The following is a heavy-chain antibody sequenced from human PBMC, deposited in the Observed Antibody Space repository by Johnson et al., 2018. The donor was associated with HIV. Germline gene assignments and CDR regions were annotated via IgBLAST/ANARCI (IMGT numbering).Heavy chain of an antibody. V-gene: IGHV3-30*14. CDR2: ISYDGSNK. Sequence: QVQLVESGGGVVQPGRSLKLSCAASGFMFSSFAMHWVRQAPGKGLEWVAVISYDGSNKYYVDSVKGRFTISRDNSKNTLYLQMNSLRAEDTAVYYCARSSGSYLDNAFDIWGQGTMVTVSS. D-gene: IGHD1-26*01. J-gene: IGHJ3*02. CDR1: GFMFSSFA. CDR3: ARSSGSYLDNAFDI.